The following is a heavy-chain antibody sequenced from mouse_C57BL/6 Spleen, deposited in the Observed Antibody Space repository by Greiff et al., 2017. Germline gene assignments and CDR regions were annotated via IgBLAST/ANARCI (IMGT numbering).Heavy chain of an antibody. V-gene: IGHV5-17*01. J-gene: IGHJ4*01. D-gene: IGHD1-1*01. CDR3: ARDGTLRGYYYAMDY. CDR2: ISSGSSTI. Sequence: EVQLVESGGGLVKPGGSLKLSCAASGFTFSDYGMHCVRQAPEKGLEWVAYISSGSSTIYYADTVKGRFTISRDNAKNTLFLQMTSLRSEDTAMYYCARDGTLRGYYYAMDYWGQGTSVTVSS. CDR1: GFTFSDYG.